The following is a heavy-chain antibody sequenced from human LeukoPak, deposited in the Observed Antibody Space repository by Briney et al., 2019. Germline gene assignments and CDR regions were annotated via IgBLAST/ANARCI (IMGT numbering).Heavy chain of an antibody. V-gene: IGHV3-33*01. Sequence: GGSLRLSCAASGFTFSSYGMHWVRQAPGKGLEWVAVIWYDGSNKYYADSVKGRFTISRDNSKNTLYLQMNSLRAEDTAVYYCARDSAGAPYNWFDPWGQGTLVTASS. CDR1: GFTFSSYG. D-gene: IGHD3-10*01. J-gene: IGHJ5*02. CDR3: ARDSAGAPYNWFDP. CDR2: IWYDGSNK.